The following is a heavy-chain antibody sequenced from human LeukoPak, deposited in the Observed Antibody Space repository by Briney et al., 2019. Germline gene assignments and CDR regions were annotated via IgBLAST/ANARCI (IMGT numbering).Heavy chain of an antibody. CDR2: ISSSGSTI. Sequence: PGGSLRLSCAASGFTFSSHEMNWVRQAPGKGLEWVSYISSSGSTIYYADSVKGRFTISRDNAKNSLYLQMNSLRAEDTAVYYCARVGWGYSYGTATDYWSQGTLVTVSS. CDR1: GFTFSSHE. CDR3: ARVGWGYSYGTATDY. J-gene: IGHJ4*02. V-gene: IGHV3-48*03. D-gene: IGHD5-18*01.